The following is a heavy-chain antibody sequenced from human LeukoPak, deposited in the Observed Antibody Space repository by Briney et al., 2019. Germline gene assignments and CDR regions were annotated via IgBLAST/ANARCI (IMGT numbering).Heavy chain of an antibody. Sequence: GRSLRLSCAAAGLTVRSYTMHWVRQAPGKGLEWVAFISSDGSNKYYADSVKGRFTISRDNSKNTLCLQMNSLRAEDTAVYYCAKRGDPGGQYYFDNWGQGTLVTVSS. CDR2: ISSDGSNK. CDR1: GLTVRSYT. CDR3: AKRGDPGGQYYFDN. V-gene: IGHV3-30*04. J-gene: IGHJ4*02. D-gene: IGHD3-16*01.